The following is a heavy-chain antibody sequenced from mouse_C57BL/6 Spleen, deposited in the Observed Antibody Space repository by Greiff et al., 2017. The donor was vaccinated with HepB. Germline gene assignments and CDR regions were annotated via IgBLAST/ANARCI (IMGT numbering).Heavy chain of an antibody. J-gene: IGHJ4*01. CDR2: IYPRSGNT. V-gene: IGHV1-81*01. D-gene: IGHD2-4*01. CDR3: ARRRAYYDWVLYAMDY. Sequence: VQLQQSGAELARPGASVKLSCKASGYTFTSYGISWVKQRTGQGLEWIGEIYPRSGNTYYNEKFKGKATLTADKSSSTAYMELRSLTSEDSAVYFCARRRAYYDWVLYAMDYWGQGTSVTVSS. CDR1: GYTFTSYG.